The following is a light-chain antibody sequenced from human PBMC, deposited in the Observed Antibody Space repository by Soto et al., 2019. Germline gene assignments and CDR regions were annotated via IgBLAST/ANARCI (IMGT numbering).Light chain of an antibody. CDR1: QGIAPY. CDR2: ATS. V-gene: IGKV1-27*01. CDR3: QKYNSAPLT. Sequence: DVQMTQSPSSLSAFVGDRVTITCRASQGIAPYLAWFQQKPGKVPKLLLYATSTLQSGVPSRFSGSGSGTDFTLTINSLQTEDVGTDYCQKYNSAPLTFGGGTKVEIK. J-gene: IGKJ4*01.